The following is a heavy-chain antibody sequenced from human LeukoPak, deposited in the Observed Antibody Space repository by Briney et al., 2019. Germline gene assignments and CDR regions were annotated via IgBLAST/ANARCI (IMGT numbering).Heavy chain of an antibody. CDR2: ISAYNGNT. D-gene: IGHD3-22*01. Sequence: GASVKVSCKASGYTFTSYGISWVRQAPGQGLEWMGWISAYNGNTNYVQKLQGRVTMTTDTSTSTAYMELRSLRSDDTAVYYCAIQGFYNSSGRDAFDIWGQGTMVTVSS. CDR1: GYTFTSYG. V-gene: IGHV1-18*01. J-gene: IGHJ3*02. CDR3: AIQGFYNSSGRDAFDI.